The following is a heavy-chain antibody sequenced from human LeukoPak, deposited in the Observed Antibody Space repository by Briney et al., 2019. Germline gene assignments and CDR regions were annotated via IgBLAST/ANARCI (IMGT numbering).Heavy chain of an antibody. CDR3: ARLAAAGFGYFDY. CDR1: GGTFSSYA. J-gene: IGHJ4*02. CDR2: IIPIFDTA. V-gene: IGHV1-69*05. D-gene: IGHD6-13*01. Sequence: ASVKVSCKASGGTFSSYAISWVRQAPGQGLEWMGGIIPIFDTANYAQKFQGRVTITTDESTSTAYMELSSLRSEDTAVYYCARLAAAGFGYFDYWGQGTLVTVSS.